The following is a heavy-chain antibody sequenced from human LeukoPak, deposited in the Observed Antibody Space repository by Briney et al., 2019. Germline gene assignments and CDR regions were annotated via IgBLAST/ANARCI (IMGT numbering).Heavy chain of an antibody. V-gene: IGHV3-21*05. J-gene: IGHJ4*02. D-gene: IGHD5-18*01. Sequence: GGSLRLSCAASGFTFSTYSMNWVRQAPGKGLEWVSYISRSSSYIYYADSVKGRFTISRDNAKNSLYLQMNSLRAEDTAVYYCARVTAIPLYYFDYWGQGTLVTVSS. CDR2: ISRSSSYI. CDR1: GFTFSTYS. CDR3: ARVTAIPLYYFDY.